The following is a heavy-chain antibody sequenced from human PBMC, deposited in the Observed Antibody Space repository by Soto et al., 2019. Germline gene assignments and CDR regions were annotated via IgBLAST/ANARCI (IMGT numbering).Heavy chain of an antibody. CDR3: ARVLRDHYDFWSGFYWYFDL. V-gene: IGHV5-51*01. CDR2: IYPGDSDT. CDR1: GYSFTSYW. J-gene: IGHJ2*01. Sequence: GESLKISCKGSGYSFTSYWIGWVRQMPGKGLEWMGIIYPGDSDTRYSPSFQGQVTISADKSISTAYLQWSSLKASDTAMYYCARVLRDHYDFWSGFYWYFDLWGRGTLVTVSS. D-gene: IGHD3-3*01.